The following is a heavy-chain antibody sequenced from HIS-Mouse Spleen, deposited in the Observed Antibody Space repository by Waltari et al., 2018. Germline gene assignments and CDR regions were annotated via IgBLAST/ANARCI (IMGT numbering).Heavy chain of an antibody. Sequence: AASGFTFSSYGMHWVRQAPGKGLEWVAVISYDGSNKYYADSGKGRLTISRDNSKNTMYLQMNSLRAEDTAVYYCANTPIVGATGGDYWGQGTLVTVSS. CDR1: GFTFSSYG. V-gene: IGHV3-30*18. J-gene: IGHJ4*02. D-gene: IGHD1-26*01. CDR3: ANTPIVGATGGDY. CDR2: ISYDGSNK.